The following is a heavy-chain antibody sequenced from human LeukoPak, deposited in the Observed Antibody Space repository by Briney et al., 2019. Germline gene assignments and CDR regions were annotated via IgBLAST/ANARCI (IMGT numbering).Heavy chain of an antibody. CDR1: GGSISSSSYY. Sequence: PETLSLTCTVSGGSISSSSYYWGWIRQPLGKGLEWIGSIYYSGSTYYNPSLKSRVTISVDTSKNQFSLKLSSVTAADTAVYYCAISYYDFWSGYFAGEGRHYFDYWGQGTLVTVSS. V-gene: IGHV4-39*01. D-gene: IGHD3-3*01. CDR3: AISYYDFWSGYFAGEGRHYFDY. CDR2: IYYSGST. J-gene: IGHJ4*02.